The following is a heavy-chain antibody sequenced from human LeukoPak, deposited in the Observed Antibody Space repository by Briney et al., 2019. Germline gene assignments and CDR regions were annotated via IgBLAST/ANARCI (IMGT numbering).Heavy chain of an antibody. CDR2: ISCSTSVI. CDR1: GFTFSTHT. J-gene: IGHJ6*03. CDR3: ARGLYYIDV. Sequence: PGGSLRLSCAASGFTFSTHTMAWVRQAPGKGLEWVSYISCSTSVIYYADSVKGRFTISRDNAKNSLYLQMNSLRTEDTAIYYCARGLYYIDVWGNGTAVTVS. V-gene: IGHV3-48*01.